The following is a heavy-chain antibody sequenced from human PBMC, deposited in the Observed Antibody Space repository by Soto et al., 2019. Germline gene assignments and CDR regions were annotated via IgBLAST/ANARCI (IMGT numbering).Heavy chain of an antibody. J-gene: IGHJ4*02. Sequence: TLSLTCVISGDSVSSNSGAWSWIRQSPSRGLEWLGRTYYRSKWYHEYAPSVKSRITISPDTSKNQFSLQLNSVTPEDTAVYYCARISYTSTPLWGQGTLVTVSS. CDR2: TYYRSKWYH. V-gene: IGHV6-1*01. D-gene: IGHD6-13*01. CDR1: GDSVSSNSGA. CDR3: ARISYTSTPL.